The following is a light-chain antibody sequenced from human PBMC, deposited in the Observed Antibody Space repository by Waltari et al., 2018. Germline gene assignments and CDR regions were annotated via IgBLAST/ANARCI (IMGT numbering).Light chain of an antibody. J-gene: IGLJ1*01. CDR1: DSDVGAYDF. CDR2: EVT. V-gene: IGLV2-14*01. Sequence: QSALTQPASVSGSPGQSTTISCSGTDSDVGAYDFVSWYQQHPGKAPHLIIYEVTKRPSGISNLFSASKSGNTASLTISGLQAEDEADYYCSSYTTGSAPGVFGTGTRVTVL. CDR3: SSYTTGSAPGV.